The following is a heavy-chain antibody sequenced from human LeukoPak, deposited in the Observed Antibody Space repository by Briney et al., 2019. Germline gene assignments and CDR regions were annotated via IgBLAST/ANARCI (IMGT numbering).Heavy chain of an antibody. CDR1: GGTFSSYA. J-gene: IGHJ4*02. V-gene: IGHV1-69*04. CDR3: ASNRRGSSGAIFDY. D-gene: IGHD6-19*01. CDR2: IIPILGIA. Sequence: SVKVSCKASGGTFSSYAISWVRQAPGQGLEWMGRIIPILGIANYAQKFQGRVTMTRDTSTSTVYMELSSLRSEDTAVYYCASNRRGSSGAIFDYWGQGTLVTVSS.